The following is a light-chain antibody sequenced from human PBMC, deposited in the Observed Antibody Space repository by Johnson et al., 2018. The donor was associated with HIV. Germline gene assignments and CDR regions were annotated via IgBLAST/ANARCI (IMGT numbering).Light chain of an antibody. J-gene: IGLJ1*01. CDR1: SYNIGNNY. Sequence: QSVLTQPPSVSAAPGQKVTISCSGSSYNIGNNYVSWYQQLPGTAPKLLIYENNKRPSGIPDRFSGSKSGTSATLGITGLQTGDEADYYCETWDSSLSGVFGTGTKVTVL. CDR2: ENN. CDR3: ETWDSSLSGV. V-gene: IGLV1-51*02.